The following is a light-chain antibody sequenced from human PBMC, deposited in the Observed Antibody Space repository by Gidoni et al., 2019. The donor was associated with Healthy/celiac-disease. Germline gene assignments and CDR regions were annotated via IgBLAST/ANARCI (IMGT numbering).Light chain of an antibody. CDR1: QSIRND. Sequence: AIQMTESPSSLSASVGDRVTITCRASQSIRNDLVWYQQKPGKAPKLLIYAASSLQSGVPSRFSGSGSGTDFTLTISSLQPEDFATYYCLQDYNYPRTVGQGTKLEIK. CDR2: AAS. CDR3: LQDYNYPRT. V-gene: IGKV1-6*01. J-gene: IGKJ2*01.